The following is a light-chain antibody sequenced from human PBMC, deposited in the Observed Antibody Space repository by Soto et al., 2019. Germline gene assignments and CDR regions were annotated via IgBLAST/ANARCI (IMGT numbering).Light chain of an antibody. Sequence: QLVLTQSPSASASLGASVKLTCTLRSLHSSYAIAWHEQQPEKGPRNLVKLNSDGSHSKGDGIPDRFSGSSSGAERYLTISSLQSEDEADYYCQTWGTGIAVFGGGTQPIVL. J-gene: IGLJ7*01. V-gene: IGLV4-69*01. CDR3: QTWGTGIAV. CDR2: LNSDGSH. CDR1: SLHSSYA.